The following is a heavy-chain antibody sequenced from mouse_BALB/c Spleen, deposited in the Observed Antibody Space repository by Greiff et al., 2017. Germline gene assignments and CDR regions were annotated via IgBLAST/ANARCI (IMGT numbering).Heavy chain of an antibody. CDR1: GFTFSSFG. V-gene: IGHV5-17*02. CDR2: ISSGSSTI. J-gene: IGHJ1*01. Sequence: DVKLVESGGGLVQPGGSRKLSCAASGFTFSSFGIHWVRQAPEKGLEWVAYISSGSSTIYYADTVKGRFTISRDNPKNTLFLQMTSLRSEDTAMYYCARYGGREDWYCDVWGAGTTVTVAS. D-gene: IGHD1-1*02. CDR3: ARYGGREDWYCDV.